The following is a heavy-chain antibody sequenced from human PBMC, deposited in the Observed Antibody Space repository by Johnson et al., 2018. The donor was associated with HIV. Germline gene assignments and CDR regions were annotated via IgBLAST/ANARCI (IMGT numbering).Heavy chain of an antibody. J-gene: IGHJ3*02. CDR3: ARDGAQQLARDAFDI. V-gene: IGHV3-33*08. CDR2: IWYDGSNK. D-gene: IGHD6-13*01. Sequence: QVQLVESGGGVVQPGRSLRLSCAASGFTFDDYGMHWVRQAPGKGLEWVAVIWYDGSNKYYADSVKGRFTISRDNSKNTLYLQMNSLRAEDTAVYYCARDGAQQLARDAFDIWGQGTMVTVSS. CDR1: GFTFDDYG.